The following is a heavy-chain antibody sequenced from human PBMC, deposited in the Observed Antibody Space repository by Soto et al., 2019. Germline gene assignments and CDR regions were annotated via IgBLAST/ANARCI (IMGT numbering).Heavy chain of an antibody. J-gene: IGHJ4*02. V-gene: IGHV3-73*01. CDR3: TNTKWELPYY. CDR1: GFTFSGSA. CDR2: IRSKANSYAT. D-gene: IGHD1-26*01. Sequence: PGGSLRLSCAASGFTFSGSAMHWVRQASGKGLEWVGRIRSKANSYATAYAASVKGRFTISRDDSKNTAYLQMNSLKTEDTAVYYCTNTKWELPYYWGQGTLVTVSS.